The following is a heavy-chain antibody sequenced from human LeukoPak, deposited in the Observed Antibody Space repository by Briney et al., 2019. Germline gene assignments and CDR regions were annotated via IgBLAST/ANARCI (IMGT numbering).Heavy chain of an antibody. CDR1: GFTFSDYY. CDR2: ISSSGSTI. D-gene: IGHD2-2*01. J-gene: IGHJ6*03. Sequence: GGSLRLSCAASGFTFSDYYMSWIRQAPGKGLEWVSYISSSGSTIYYADSVKGRFTISRDNAKNSLYLQMNSLRAEDTAVYYCARGCSSTSCYVVGYYYYMDVWGKGTTVTVSS. CDR3: ARGCSSTSCYVVGYYYYMDV. V-gene: IGHV3-11*01.